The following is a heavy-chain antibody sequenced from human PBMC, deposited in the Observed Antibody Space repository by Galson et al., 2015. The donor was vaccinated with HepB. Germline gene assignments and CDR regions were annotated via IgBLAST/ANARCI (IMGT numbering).Heavy chain of an antibody. CDR3: ARDKGENWYLDL. V-gene: IGHV3-11*04. CDR2: ISSSGSTI. Sequence: SLRLSCAASGFTFSDYYMSWIRQAPGKGLEWVSYISSSGSTIYYADSVKGRFNISRDNAKNSLYLQMNSLRAEDSSVYYCARDKGENWYLDLWGRGTLVSVSS. D-gene: IGHD3-10*01. J-gene: IGHJ2*01. CDR1: GFTFSDYY.